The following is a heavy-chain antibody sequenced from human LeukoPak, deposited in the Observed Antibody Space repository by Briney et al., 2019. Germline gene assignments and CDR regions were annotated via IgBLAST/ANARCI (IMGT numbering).Heavy chain of an antibody. CDR2: IYHSGST. CDR1: GYSISSGYY. D-gene: IGHD6-13*01. Sequence: SETLSLTCAVSGYSISSGYYWGWIRQPPGKGLEWIGSIYHSGSTYYNPSLKSRVTISVDTSKNQFSLKLSSVTAADTAVYYCAIINSRKYYFDYWGQGTLGTVSS. J-gene: IGHJ4*02. V-gene: IGHV4-38-2*01. CDR3: AIINSRKYYFDY.